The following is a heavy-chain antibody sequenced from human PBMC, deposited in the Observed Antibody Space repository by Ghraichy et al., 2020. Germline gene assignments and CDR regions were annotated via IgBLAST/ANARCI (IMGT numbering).Heavy chain of an antibody. CDR2: INGNGAKI. V-gene: IGHV3-23*01. CDR3: AKDAVTANGRWDGFDI. Sequence: GGSLRLSCAASGFTFTSYSMSWVRQAPTKGLEWVSSINGNGAKINYADSVKGRFTISRDNSKNTLYLQMNSLRADDTAVYYYAKDAVTANGRWDGFDIWGQGTTVTVSS. J-gene: IGHJ3*02. CDR1: GFTFTSYS. D-gene: IGHD2-21*02.